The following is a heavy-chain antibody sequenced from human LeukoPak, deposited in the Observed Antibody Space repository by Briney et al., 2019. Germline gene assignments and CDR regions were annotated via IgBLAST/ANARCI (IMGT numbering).Heavy chain of an antibody. CDR3: ARGLSSGSYFMEDY. V-gene: IGHV4-31*03. Sequence: PSETLSLTCTVSGGSISSGGYYWSWIRQHPGKGLEWIGYIYYSGSTYYNPSLKSRVTISVDTSKNQFSLKLSSVTAADTAVYYCARGLSSGSYFMEDYWGQGTLVTVSS. CDR1: GGSISSGGYY. J-gene: IGHJ4*02. D-gene: IGHD1-26*01. CDR2: IYYSGST.